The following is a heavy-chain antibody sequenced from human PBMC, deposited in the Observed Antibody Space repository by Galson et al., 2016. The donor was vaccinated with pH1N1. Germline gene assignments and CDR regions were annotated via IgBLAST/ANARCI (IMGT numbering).Heavy chain of an antibody. J-gene: IGHJ4*02. V-gene: IGHV1-69*05. CDR1: GGTFTFYA. CDR3: ATRRGKDYSDRGGYLAY. Sequence: SVKVSCKASGGTFTFYAFTWVRQAPGQGLEWMGGTIPVFGAPTYAQKFQGRVTITTDDSTRTAYMELPSLRSEDTAVYYCATRRGKDYSDRGGYLAYWGQGTLVTVSS. CDR2: TIPVFGAP. D-gene: IGHD3-22*01.